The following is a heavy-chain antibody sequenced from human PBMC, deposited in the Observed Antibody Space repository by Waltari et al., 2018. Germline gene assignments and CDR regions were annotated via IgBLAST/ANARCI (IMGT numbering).Heavy chain of an antibody. J-gene: IGHJ4*02. CDR3: ARDLGSDYGNRDY. D-gene: IGHD4-17*01. CDR2: INPNSGDT. Sequence: QVHLVQSGAEVKKPGASVKVSCKASGYTFNGYYIQWGRRAPGQGLEGMGRINPNSGDTNYAQKFQGRVTLTRDTSINTAYMELSSLKSDDTAVYYCARDLGSDYGNRDYWGQGTLVTVPS. CDR1: GYTFNGYY. V-gene: IGHV1-2*06.